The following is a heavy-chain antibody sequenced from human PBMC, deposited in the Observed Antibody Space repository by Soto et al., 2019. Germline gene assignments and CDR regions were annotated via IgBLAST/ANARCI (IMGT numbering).Heavy chain of an antibody. J-gene: IGHJ4*02. Sequence: EVQLLESGGGLVQPGGSLSLSCAASGFTFSSYAMSWVRQAPGKGLEWVSAISGSGGSTYYADSVKGRFTIARDSTKNTLYLQMNSLRAEDTAVYYCAKEQGQWLVPFDYWGQGTLVTVSS. D-gene: IGHD6-19*01. V-gene: IGHV3-23*01. CDR2: ISGSGGST. CDR1: GFTFSSYA. CDR3: AKEQGQWLVPFDY.